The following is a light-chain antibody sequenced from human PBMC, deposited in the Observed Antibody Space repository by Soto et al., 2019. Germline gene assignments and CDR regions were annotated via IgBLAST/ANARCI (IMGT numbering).Light chain of an antibody. V-gene: IGLV2-14*01. CDR3: SSYGSTSTRYV. J-gene: IGLJ1*01. CDR2: EVS. Sequence: QSVLTQPASVSGSPGQSITISCTGTSSDVGGYNYVSWYQQHPGKAPKLMIYEVSNRPLGVSNRFSGSKSGNTASLTISGLQAEDEADYFCSSYGSTSTRYVFGTGTKVTVL. CDR1: SSDVGGYNY.